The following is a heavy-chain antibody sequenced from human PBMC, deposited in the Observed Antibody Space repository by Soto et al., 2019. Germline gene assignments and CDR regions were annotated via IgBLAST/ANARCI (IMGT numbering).Heavy chain of an antibody. D-gene: IGHD2-15*01. CDR3: ASDVSGGTYLSFFDL. CDR2: ISGYNGNI. J-gene: IGHJ2*01. Sequence: QGQLVQSGAEVKKPGASVNVSCKASGYTSSIYGISWVRQAPGQGLEWMAWISGYNGNIKYAQKVQGRVTVATDTTTTGAYVELRSLRSADTAVYYCASDVSGGTYLSFFDLWGRGALVTVSS. V-gene: IGHV1-18*04. CDR1: GYTSSIYG.